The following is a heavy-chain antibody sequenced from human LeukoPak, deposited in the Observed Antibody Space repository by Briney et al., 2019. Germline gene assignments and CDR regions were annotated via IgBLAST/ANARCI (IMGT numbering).Heavy chain of an antibody. V-gene: IGHV3-30*18. Sequence: GRSLRLSCAASGFTFSSYGMHWVRQAPGKGLEWVAVISYDGSNKYYADSVKGRFTISRDNSKNTLYLQMNSLRAEDTAVYYCAKGTPPRSTGATTRHYFDYWGQGTLVTVSS. CDR3: AKGTPPRSTGATTRHYFDY. CDR1: GFTFSSYG. J-gene: IGHJ4*02. D-gene: IGHD1-26*01. CDR2: ISYDGSNK.